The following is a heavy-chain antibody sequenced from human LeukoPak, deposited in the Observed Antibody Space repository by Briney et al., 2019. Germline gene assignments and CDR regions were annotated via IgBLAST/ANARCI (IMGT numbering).Heavy chain of an antibody. CDR2: IYPGDSET. CDR3: ARPRRAGFNGDAFDI. CDR1: GYSFTSYW. Sequence: GESLKISCKGSGYSFTSYWLGWVRQMPGKGLEWMGIIYPGDSETRYSPSLQGQVTISADQSISTAYLQWSSLKASGTAMYYCARPRRAGFNGDAFDIWGQGTMVTVSS. J-gene: IGHJ3*02. D-gene: IGHD5-24*01. V-gene: IGHV5-51*01.